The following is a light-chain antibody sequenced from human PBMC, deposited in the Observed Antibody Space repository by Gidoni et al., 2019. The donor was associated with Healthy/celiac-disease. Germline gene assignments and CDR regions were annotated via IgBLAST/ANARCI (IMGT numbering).Light chain of an antibody. V-gene: IGKV1-39*01. CDR1: QSISSY. CDR2: AAS. CDR3: QQSYSTPPYT. Sequence: IQMTQSPSSLSSSVGDRVTITCLASQSISSYLNWYQQKPGKAPKLLIYAASSLQSGVPSRFSGSGSGTDFTLTISSLQPEDFATYYCQQSYSTPPYTFGQGTKLEIK. J-gene: IGKJ2*01.